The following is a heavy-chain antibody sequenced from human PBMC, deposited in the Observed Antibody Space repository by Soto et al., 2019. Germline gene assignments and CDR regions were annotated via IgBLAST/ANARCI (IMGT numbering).Heavy chain of an antibody. CDR2: KQDSGRP. V-gene: IGHV4-59*01. Sequence: SETLSVTCTVSGGSIGSDYWSWVRQSPGGGLEWIGYKQDSGRPDYNPPLKSRVTISVDTSKNQFSLKLSSVTAADTAVYYCARAVTLYYFDYWGQGTLVTV. CDR1: GGSIGSDY. CDR3: ARAVTLYYFDY. D-gene: IGHD4-4*01. J-gene: IGHJ4*02.